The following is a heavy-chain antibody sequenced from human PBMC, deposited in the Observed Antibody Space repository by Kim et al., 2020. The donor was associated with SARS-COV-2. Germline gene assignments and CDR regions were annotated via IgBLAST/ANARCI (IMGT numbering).Heavy chain of an antibody. Sequence: DGINKYYADSVKGRFTISRDNSKNTLYLQMNSLRAEDTAVYYCAGQGGDYWGQGTLVTVSS. CDR3: AGQGGDY. CDR2: DGINK. J-gene: IGHJ4*02. D-gene: IGHD3-16*01. V-gene: IGHV3-33*01.